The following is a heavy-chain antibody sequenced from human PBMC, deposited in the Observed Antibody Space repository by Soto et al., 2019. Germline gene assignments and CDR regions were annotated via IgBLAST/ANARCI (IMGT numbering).Heavy chain of an antibody. J-gene: IGHJ5*02. Sequence: QITLKESGPTLVKPTQTLTLTCTISGFSLNTNGVGVGWIRQPPGKALEWLALIYWDDDKRYSPSLKSRLTIXXDTSKNQVGLTMTNMDPVDTGTYYCAHRHAQQQLVSEGFDPWGQGPLVTVSS. D-gene: IGHD6-13*01. CDR3: AHRHAQQQLVSEGFDP. V-gene: IGHV2-5*02. CDR2: IYWDDDK. CDR1: GFSLNTNGVG.